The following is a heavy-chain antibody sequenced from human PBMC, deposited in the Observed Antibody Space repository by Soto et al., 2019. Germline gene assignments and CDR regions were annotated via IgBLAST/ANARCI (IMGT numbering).Heavy chain of an antibody. CDR3: AKDTTAPTMVRGVMEFDY. J-gene: IGHJ4*02. CDR1: GFTFSSYG. CDR2: ISYDGSNK. Sequence: GGSLRLSCAASGFTFSSYGMHWVRQAPGKGLEWVAVISYDGSNKYYADSVKGRFTISRDNSKNTLYLQMNSLRAEDTAVYYCAKDTTAPTMVRGVMEFDYWGQGTLVTVSS. V-gene: IGHV3-30*18. D-gene: IGHD3-10*01.